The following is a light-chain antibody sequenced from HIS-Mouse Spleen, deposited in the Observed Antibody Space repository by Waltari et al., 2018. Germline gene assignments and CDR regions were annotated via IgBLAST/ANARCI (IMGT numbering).Light chain of an antibody. Sequence: SYELTQPPSVSVSPGQTARIPCSGYQLGDKYSCWYPQKPGQSPVLVIYQDSKRPSGIPERFSGSNSGNTATLTISGTQAMDEADYYCQAWDSSTVVFGGGTKLTVL. CDR1: QLGDKY. CDR3: QAWDSSTVV. V-gene: IGLV3-1*01. J-gene: IGLJ2*01. CDR2: QDS.